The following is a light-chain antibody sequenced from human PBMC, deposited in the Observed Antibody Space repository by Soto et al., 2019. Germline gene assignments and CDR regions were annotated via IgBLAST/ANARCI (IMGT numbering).Light chain of an antibody. CDR1: SSDVGGYNY. CDR2: EVS. Sequence: QSVPTQPASVSGSTGQSITISCTGTSSDVGGYNYVSWYQQHPGKAPKLMIYEVSNRPSGVSNRFSGSKSGNTASLTISGLQAEDEADYYCSSYTSSSTLVCGTGTKVTVL. V-gene: IGLV2-14*01. CDR3: SSYTSSSTLV. J-gene: IGLJ1*01.